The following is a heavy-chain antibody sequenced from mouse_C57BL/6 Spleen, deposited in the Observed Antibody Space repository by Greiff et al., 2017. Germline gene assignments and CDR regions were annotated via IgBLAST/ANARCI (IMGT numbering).Heavy chain of an antibody. D-gene: IGHD2-10*02. Sequence: QVQLQQSGAELVMPGASVKLSCKASGYTFTSYWMHWVKQRPGQGLEWIGEIDPSDSYTNYNQKFKGKSTLTVDKSSSTAYMQLSSLTSEDSAVYYCARGDSIAWFAYWGQGTLVTVSA. CDR1: GYTFTSYW. CDR3: ARGDSIAWFAY. CDR2: IDPSDSYT. V-gene: IGHV1-69*01. J-gene: IGHJ3*01.